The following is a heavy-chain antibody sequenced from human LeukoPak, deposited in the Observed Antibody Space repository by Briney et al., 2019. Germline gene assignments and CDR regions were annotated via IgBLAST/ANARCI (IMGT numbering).Heavy chain of an antibody. V-gene: IGHV1-2*02. CDR2: INPNSGGT. CDR3: ARDQLSINLMGY. D-gene: IGHD3-10*01. Sequence: ASVKVSCKASGYTFTGYYMHWVRQAPGQGLEWMGWINPNSGGTNYAQKFQGRVTMTRDTSISTAYMELSRLRSDDTAVYYCARDQLSINLMGYWGQGTLVTVSS. CDR1: GYTFTGYY. J-gene: IGHJ4*02.